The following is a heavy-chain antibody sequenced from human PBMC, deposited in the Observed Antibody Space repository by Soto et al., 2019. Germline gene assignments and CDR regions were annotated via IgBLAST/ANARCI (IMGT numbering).Heavy chain of an antibody. J-gene: IGHJ4*02. CDR3: TRGYCSGGICPIDY. Sequence: GPEVQKPGASVRVSCKTSGYIFTTNGISWVRQAPGQGLEWMGWINPHDGNTVYAQKFQGRGTMTIDTSTSTAYMELGRLTSDDTAVYYCTRGYCSGGICPIDYWGQGTLVTVSS. CDR2: INPHDGNT. CDR1: GYIFTTNG. D-gene: IGHD2-15*01. V-gene: IGHV1-18*01.